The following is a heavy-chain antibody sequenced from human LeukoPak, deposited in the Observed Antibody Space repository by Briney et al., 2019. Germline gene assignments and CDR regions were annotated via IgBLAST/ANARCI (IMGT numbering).Heavy chain of an antibody. Sequence: SETLSLTCDVYGGSFSTYYWSWIRQPPGKGLEWIGEINHSGGTSYNPSLKSRVTISVDTSKNQFSLKLSSVTAADTAVYYCARTGRGYYDFWSGYPRAAFDIWGQGTMVTVSS. CDR3: ARTGRGYYDFWSGYPRAAFDI. CDR2: INHSGGT. CDR1: GGSFSTYY. D-gene: IGHD3-3*01. V-gene: IGHV4-34*01. J-gene: IGHJ3*02.